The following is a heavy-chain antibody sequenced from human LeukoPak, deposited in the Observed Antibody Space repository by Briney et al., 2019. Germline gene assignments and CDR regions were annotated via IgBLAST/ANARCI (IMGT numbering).Heavy chain of an antibody. CDR1: GGTFSSYA. J-gene: IGHJ4*02. D-gene: IGHD2-15*01. CDR2: STPISGAA. Sequence: GASVKVACKASGGTFSSYAINWVRQAPGQGLEWMGGSTPISGAANYAQKFQGRLTITADKSTSTAYMELRSLRSEDTAVYYCARDCGGGTCPFDYWGQGTLFTVSS. CDR3: ARDCGGGTCPFDY. V-gene: IGHV1-69*06.